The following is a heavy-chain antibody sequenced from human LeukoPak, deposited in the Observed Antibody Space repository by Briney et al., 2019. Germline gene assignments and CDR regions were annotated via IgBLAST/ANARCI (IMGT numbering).Heavy chain of an antibody. J-gene: IGHJ4*02. CDR2: IWYDGSNK. V-gene: IGHV3-33*01. CDR3: ASFRDGYAPGIDY. D-gene: IGHD5-24*01. Sequence: GGSLRLSCAASGFTFSSYGMHWVRQAPGKGLEWVAVIWYDGSNKYYADSVRGRFTISRDNSKNTLYLQMNSLRAEDTAVYYCASFRDGYAPGIDYWGQGTLVTVSS. CDR1: GFTFSSYG.